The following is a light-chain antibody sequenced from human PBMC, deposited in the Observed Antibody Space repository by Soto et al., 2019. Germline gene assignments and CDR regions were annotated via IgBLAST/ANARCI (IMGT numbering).Light chain of an antibody. CDR2: DNN. V-gene: IGLV1-51*01. CDR1: SSNIGNNY. J-gene: IGLJ1*01. CDR3: GTWDSGLSATYV. Sequence: QSALTQPPSVSAAPGQKVTISCSGSSSNIGNNYVSWYQQLPGTAPKLLIYDNNKRPSGIPDRFSGSKSGTSATLGITGLQTGDEADYYCGTWDSGLSATYVFGTGTKVTVL.